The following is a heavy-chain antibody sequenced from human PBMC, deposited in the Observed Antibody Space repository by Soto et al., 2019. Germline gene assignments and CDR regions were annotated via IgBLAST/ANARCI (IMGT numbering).Heavy chain of an antibody. Sequence: SETLSLTCTVSGGSISSYYWSWIRQPPGKGLEWIGYIYYSGSTNYNPSLKSRVTISVDTSKNQFSLKLSSVTAEDTAVYYCARDSGLYGSGSYYVPGNNWFDPWGQGTLVTVSS. CDR2: IYYSGST. V-gene: IGHV4-59*01. CDR3: ARDSGLYGSGSYYVPGNNWFDP. J-gene: IGHJ5*02. D-gene: IGHD3-10*01. CDR1: GGSISSYY.